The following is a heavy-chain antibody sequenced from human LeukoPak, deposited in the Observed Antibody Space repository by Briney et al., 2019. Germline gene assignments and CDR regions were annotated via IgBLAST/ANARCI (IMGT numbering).Heavy chain of an antibody. Sequence: GGSLRLSCAASGFTFTTYGMHWVRQAPGKGLEWVAVISYDGGKKYYADSVKGRFTISRDNAKNSLYLQMNSLRAEDTAVYYCAELGITMIGGVWGKGTTVTISS. J-gene: IGHJ6*04. CDR1: GFTFTTYG. D-gene: IGHD3-10*02. CDR3: AELGITMIGGV. CDR2: ISYDGGKK. V-gene: IGHV3-30*18.